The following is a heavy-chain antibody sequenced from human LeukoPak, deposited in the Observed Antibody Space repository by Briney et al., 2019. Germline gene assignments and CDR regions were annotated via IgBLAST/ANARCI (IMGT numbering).Heavy chain of an antibody. Sequence: GSVKVSCKASGYTFTSYGISRVRQAPGQGLEWMGWISAYNGNTNYAQKLQGRVTMTTDTSTSTAYMELRSLRSDDTAVYYCARDGGMTGYYRFDYWGQGTLVTVSS. CDR1: GYTFTSYG. D-gene: IGHD3-9*01. CDR2: ISAYNGNT. V-gene: IGHV1-18*01. CDR3: ARDGGMTGYYRFDY. J-gene: IGHJ4*02.